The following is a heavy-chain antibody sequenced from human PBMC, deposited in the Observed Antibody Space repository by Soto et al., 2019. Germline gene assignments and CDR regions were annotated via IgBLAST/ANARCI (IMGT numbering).Heavy chain of an antibody. CDR3: ARIASRGRGQYYYYYGMDV. J-gene: IGHJ6*02. V-gene: IGHV1-69*01. Sequence: QVQLVQSGAEVKKPGSSVKVSCKASGGTFSSYAISWVRQAPGQGLEWMGGIIPIFGTANYAQKFQGRVTITADESTSTAYMELSSLRSEDTVVYYCARIASRGRGQYYYYYGMDVWGQGTTVTVSS. D-gene: IGHD6-6*01. CDR1: GGTFSSYA. CDR2: IIPIFGTA.